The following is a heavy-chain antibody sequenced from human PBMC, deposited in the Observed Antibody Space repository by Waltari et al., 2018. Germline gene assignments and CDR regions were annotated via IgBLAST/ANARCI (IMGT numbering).Heavy chain of an antibody. CDR3: ARLSGFAKEGWFDP. Sequence: QLQLQESGPGLVKPSETLSLTCTVSGGSISSSSYYWGWIRQPPGKGLEWIGSIYYSGSNYNNPTHKSRGTISVDTSKKQFSRKLSSVTAADTAVYYCARLSGFAKEGWFDPWGQGTLVTVSS. CDR2: IYYSGSN. D-gene: IGHD3-22*01. J-gene: IGHJ5*02. CDR1: GGSISSSSYY. V-gene: IGHV4-39*01.